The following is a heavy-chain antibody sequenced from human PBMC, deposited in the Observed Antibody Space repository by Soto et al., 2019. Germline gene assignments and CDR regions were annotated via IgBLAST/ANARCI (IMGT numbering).Heavy chain of an antibody. V-gene: IGHV4-31*03. Sequence: QVQLQESGPGLVKPSQTLSLACIVSDGSISSGGSYWSWIRQHPEKGLEWMGYVYYSGSTYYNPSLRSRVTISVDTSKNQFSLNLTSVTAADTAVYYCARDASRYGSFDYWGQGTLVTVSS. CDR3: ARDASRYGSFDY. J-gene: IGHJ4*02. CDR1: DGSISSGGSY. CDR2: VYYSGST. D-gene: IGHD5-12*01.